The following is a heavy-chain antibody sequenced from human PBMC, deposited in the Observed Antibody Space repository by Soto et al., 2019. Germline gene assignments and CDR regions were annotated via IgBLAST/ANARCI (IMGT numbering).Heavy chain of an antibody. J-gene: IGHJ1*01. V-gene: IGHV4-34*02. CDR3: ARGSRTIEYFQH. CDR2: TIHSGST. Sequence: QVQLQQWGAGLLKPSETLSLTCAVYGGSFSGYYWSWIRQPPGKGLEWIGETIHSGSTNYNPSLKSRVTILADRSKNQFSLKLNSVTAADTAVYYCARGSRTIEYFQHWGQGTLVTVSS. CDR1: GGSFSGYY.